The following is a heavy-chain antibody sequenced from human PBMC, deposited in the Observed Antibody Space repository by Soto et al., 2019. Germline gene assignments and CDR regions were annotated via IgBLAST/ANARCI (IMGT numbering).Heavy chain of an antibody. Sequence: GGSLRLSCAASGFTFRSYAMNWVRQAPGKGLEWVSYISSSSSTIYYADSVKGRFTISRDNAKNSLNSLRAEDTAVYYCARESGYLNWFDPWGQGTLVTVSS. V-gene: IGHV3-48*01. J-gene: IGHJ5*02. D-gene: IGHD1-1*01. CDR1: GFTFRSYA. CDR2: ISSSSSTI. CDR3: ARESGYLNWFDP.